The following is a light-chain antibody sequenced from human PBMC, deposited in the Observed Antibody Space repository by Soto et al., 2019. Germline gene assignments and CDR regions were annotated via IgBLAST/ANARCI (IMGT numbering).Light chain of an antibody. Sequence: QSVLTQPPSVSGAPGQGVTISCTGSSSNFGAGYDVHWYQQLPGTAPKLLIYGNNNRPSGVPDRFSGSKSGTSASLAITGLQAEDEADYYCSSYAGSSNVFGTGTKLTVL. CDR1: SSNFGAGYD. CDR3: SSYAGSSNV. CDR2: GNN. J-gene: IGLJ1*01. V-gene: IGLV1-40*01.